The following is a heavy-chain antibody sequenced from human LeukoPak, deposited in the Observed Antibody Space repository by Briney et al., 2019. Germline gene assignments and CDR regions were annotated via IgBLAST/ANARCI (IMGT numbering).Heavy chain of an antibody. D-gene: IGHD4-11*01. Sequence: SETLSLTCTVSDDSITMYYWTWIRQPPGKGLEWIGYVDHTGSTKFNPSLNGRVSISRDTSNNFFSLRLRSVTAADTAVYFCARGRVSSSTWYSTYYYFFYMDFWGKGTAVTVSS. CDR1: DDSITMYY. CDR2: VDHTGST. J-gene: IGHJ6*03. CDR3: ARGRVSSSTWYSTYYYFFYMDF. V-gene: IGHV4-59*01.